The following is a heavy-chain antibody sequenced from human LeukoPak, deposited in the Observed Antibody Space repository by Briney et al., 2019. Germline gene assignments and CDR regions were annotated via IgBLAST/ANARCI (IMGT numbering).Heavy chain of an antibody. V-gene: IGHV3-53*01. Sequence: SGGSLRLSCAASGFTVSSNYMSWVRQAPGKGLEWVSVTNSGCSTYYADSVKDRFTISRDNSKNTLYLQMNSLRAEDTAVYYCARGYGDSSGYLNYFDYWGQGTLVTVSS. CDR2: TNSGCST. CDR3: ARGYGDSSGYLNYFDY. CDR1: GFTVSSNY. D-gene: IGHD3-22*01. J-gene: IGHJ4*02.